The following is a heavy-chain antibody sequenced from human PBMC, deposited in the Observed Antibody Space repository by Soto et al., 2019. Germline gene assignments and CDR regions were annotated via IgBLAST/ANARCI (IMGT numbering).Heavy chain of an antibody. CDR2: IIPRLGST. D-gene: IGHD3-22*01. CDR1: GGTFSNYG. V-gene: IGHV1-69*01. CDR3: ARDRYYDMSGYFLDSAY. J-gene: IGHJ4*01. Sequence: QVQLVQSGAEVKMPGSSVKVSCKASGGTFSNYGISWVRQAPGQGLEWMGGIIPRLGSTKSAQSFQGRVTFTADESTSTAHRALSSPMAGGQAVYYPARDRYYDMSGYFLDSAYRGHGTLVTVSS.